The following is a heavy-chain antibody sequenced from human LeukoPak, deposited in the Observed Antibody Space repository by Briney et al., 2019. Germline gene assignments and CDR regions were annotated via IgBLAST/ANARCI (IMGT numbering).Heavy chain of an antibody. V-gene: IGHV3-30*03. Sequence: PGGSLRLSCAASGFTFSNYWMHWVRQAPGKGLEWVAVISYDGSNKYYADSVKGRFTISRDNSKNTLYLQMNSLRAEDTAVYYCARGGYSYGTYYYYYYYMDVWGKGTTVTVSS. D-gene: IGHD5-18*01. J-gene: IGHJ6*03. CDR3: ARGGYSYGTYYYYYYYMDV. CDR2: ISYDGSNK. CDR1: GFTFSNYW.